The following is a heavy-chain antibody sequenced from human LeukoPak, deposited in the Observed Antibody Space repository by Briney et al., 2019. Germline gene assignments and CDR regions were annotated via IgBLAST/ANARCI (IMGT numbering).Heavy chain of an antibody. J-gene: IGHJ1*01. CDR1: GGSISSSSYY. D-gene: IGHD3-22*01. V-gene: IGHV4-39*01. Sequence: SETLSLTCTVSGGSISSSSYYWDWIRQPPGKGLEWIGTIYYSGRTYYSPSLKSRVTMSVDPSNNQFSLNLRSVTAADTAVYYCAGRRYYDGSGYLEWGQGTLLSVSS. CDR3: AGRRYYDGSGYLE. CDR2: IYYSGRT.